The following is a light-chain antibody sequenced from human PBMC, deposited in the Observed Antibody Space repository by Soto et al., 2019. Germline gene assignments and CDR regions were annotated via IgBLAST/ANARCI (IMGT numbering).Light chain of an antibody. CDR3: GTWDSSLSAGGV. J-gene: IGLJ1*01. V-gene: IGLV1-51*01. CDR2: DNN. Sequence: QSVLTQPPSVSAAPGQKVTISCSGSSSNIGNNYVSWYQQLPGTAPKLLIYDNNKRPSGIPDRFSGSKSGTPATLGITGLQTGDEADYYCGTWDSSLSAGGVFGTGTKVTVL. CDR1: SSNIGNNY.